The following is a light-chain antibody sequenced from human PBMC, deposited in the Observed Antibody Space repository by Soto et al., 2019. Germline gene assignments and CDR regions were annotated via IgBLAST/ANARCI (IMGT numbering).Light chain of an antibody. CDR1: SSDVGSYNL. Sequence: QSALTQPASVSGSPGQSITISCTGTSSDVGSYNLVSWYQQHPGKALKLMIYEGTKPPSGVSNRFSGSKSGNTASMTLSGLQAEGEAHYNTGSYATSPTVVFGGGTKLTVL. CDR2: EGT. CDR3: GSYATSPTVV. V-gene: IGLV2-23*01. J-gene: IGLJ2*01.